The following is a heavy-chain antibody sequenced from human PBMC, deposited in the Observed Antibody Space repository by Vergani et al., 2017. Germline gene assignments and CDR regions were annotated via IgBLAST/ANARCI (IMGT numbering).Heavy chain of an antibody. CDR1: GFTFSDYY. D-gene: IGHD6-13*01. Sequence: QVQLVESGGGLVKPGGSLRLSCAASGFTFSDYYMTWIRQAPGKGLEWVSYIDSSGNTIYYADSVKGRFTISRDNAKNSLYLQMNSLRAEDTAVYYCARDLLAAAGNSRYYYFYYYMDVWGKGTTVTVSS. CDR3: ARDLLAAAGNSRYYYFYYYMDV. V-gene: IGHV3-11*01. CDR2: IDSSGNTI. J-gene: IGHJ6*03.